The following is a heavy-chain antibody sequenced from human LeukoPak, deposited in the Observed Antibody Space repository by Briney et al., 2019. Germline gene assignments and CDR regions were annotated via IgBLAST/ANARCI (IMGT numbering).Heavy chain of an antibody. Sequence: PSETLSLTCAVSGGSISSSNWWSWVRQPPGKGREWIGEIYHSGSTNYNPSLKSRVTISVDKSKNQFSLKLSSVTAAYTAVYYCARDSVAAAGTVPFDYWGQGTLVTVSS. J-gene: IGHJ4*02. D-gene: IGHD6-13*01. V-gene: IGHV4-4*02. CDR2: IYHSGST. CDR3: ARDSVAAAGTVPFDY. CDR1: GGSISSSNW.